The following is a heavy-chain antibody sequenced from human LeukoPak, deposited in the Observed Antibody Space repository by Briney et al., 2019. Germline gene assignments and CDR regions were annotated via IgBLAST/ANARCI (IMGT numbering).Heavy chain of an antibody. CDR1: GGSISSSFY. V-gene: IGHV4-39*01. D-gene: IGHD6-13*01. CDR3: ARTLYTSTWTAAGY. Sequence: SETLSLTCTVSGGSISSSFYWVWIRQPPGKGLDWIGSISYSGSTNCNPSLKSRVTISVDTSKNQFSLKLISVAATDTAVYFCARTLYTSTWTAAGYWGQGTLVTVSS. J-gene: IGHJ4*02. CDR2: ISYSGST.